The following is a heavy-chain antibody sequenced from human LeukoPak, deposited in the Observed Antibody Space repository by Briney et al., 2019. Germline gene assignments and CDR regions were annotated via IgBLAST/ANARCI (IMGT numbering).Heavy chain of an antibody. D-gene: IGHD3-22*01. CDR2: IYHSGST. V-gene: IGHV4-30-2*01. J-gene: IGHJ3*02. CDR3: ARVRKYYYDSSGYYPNCNDAFDI. Sequence: SETLSLTCAVSGGSISSGGYSWSWLRQPPGKGLEWIGYIYHSGSTYYNPSLKGRVTISVDRSKNQFSLKLSSVTAADTAVYYCARVRKYYYDSSGYYPNCNDAFDIWGQGTMVTVSS. CDR1: GGSISSGGYS.